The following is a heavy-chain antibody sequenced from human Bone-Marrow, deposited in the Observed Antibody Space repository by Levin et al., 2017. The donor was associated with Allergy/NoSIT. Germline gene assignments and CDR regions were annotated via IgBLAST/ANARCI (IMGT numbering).Heavy chain of an antibody. CDR2: IKTQPDGGTA. CDR3: TTSRGVPVVRTPPFDN. V-gene: IGHV3-15*07. CDR1: GLTFSRVW. Sequence: NTGGSLRLSCAASGLTFSRVWMNWVRQVPGKGLEWVGRIKTQPDGGTADYGAPVKGRFTISRDDSTNTLYLQMDSLKTEDTAVYYCTTSRGVPVVRTPPFDNWGQGTLVTVSS. D-gene: IGHD2-15*01. J-gene: IGHJ4*02.